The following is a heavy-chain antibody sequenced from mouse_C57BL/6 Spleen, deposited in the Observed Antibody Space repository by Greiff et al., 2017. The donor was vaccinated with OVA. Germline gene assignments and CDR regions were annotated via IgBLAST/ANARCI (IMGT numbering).Heavy chain of an antibody. CDR1: GYAFSSSW. J-gene: IGHJ1*03. D-gene: IGHD1-1*01. CDR2: IYPGDGDT. V-gene: IGHV1-82*01. CDR3: ARALYYGNSYWYFDV. Sequence: VQGVESGPELVKPGASVKISCKASGYAFSSSWMNWVQQRPGKGLEWIGRIYPGDGDTNYNGKFKGKATLTADKSSSTAYMQLSSLTSEDNAVYFCARALYYGNSYWYFDVWGTGTTVTVSS.